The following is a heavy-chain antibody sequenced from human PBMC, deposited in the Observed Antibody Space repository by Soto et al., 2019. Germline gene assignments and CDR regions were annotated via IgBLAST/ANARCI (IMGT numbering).Heavy chain of an antibody. CDR1: GFTFSSYS. CDR2: ISSSGSTI. J-gene: IGHJ4*02. V-gene: IGHV3-48*04. D-gene: IGHD6-13*01. CDR3: ARIGYSSSCFDY. Sequence: GGSLRLSCAASGFTFSSYSMHWVRQAPGKGLEWVSYISSSGSTIYYADSVKGRFTISRDDAKNSLYLQMNSLRAEDTAVYYCARIGYSSSCFDYWGQGTLVTVSS.